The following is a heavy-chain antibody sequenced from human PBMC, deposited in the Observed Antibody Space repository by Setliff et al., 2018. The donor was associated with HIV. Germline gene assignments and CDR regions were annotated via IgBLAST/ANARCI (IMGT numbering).Heavy chain of an antibody. Sequence: SGPTLVNPTETLTLTCTVSGFSLRNGKRGVSWIRQPPGKALEWHAHIFSNTEISYTTSLKSRLTISQDTSKSQVVLILTNMDPVDTAKYYCARTQWKYYHYYYLDVWGKGTTVTVSS. CDR3: ARTQWKYYHYYYLDV. V-gene: IGHV2-26*01. CDR1: GFSLRNGKRG. D-gene: IGHD6-19*01. J-gene: IGHJ6*03. CDR2: IFSNTEI.